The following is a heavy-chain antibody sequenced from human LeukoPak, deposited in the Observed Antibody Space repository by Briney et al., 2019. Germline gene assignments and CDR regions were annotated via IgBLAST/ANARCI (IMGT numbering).Heavy chain of an antibody. CDR2: ISDNGNT. J-gene: IGHJ6*02. CDR3: ARDSPGPPYYYGMDV. Sequence: SETLSLTCTVSGGSIFHYYWTWIRQPPGKGLECIGYISDNGNTNYNYNPSLKSRVTISVDTSKNQFSLKLSSVTAADTAVYYCARDSPGPPYYYGMDVWGQGTTVTVSS. CDR1: GGSIFHYY. V-gene: IGHV4-59*01.